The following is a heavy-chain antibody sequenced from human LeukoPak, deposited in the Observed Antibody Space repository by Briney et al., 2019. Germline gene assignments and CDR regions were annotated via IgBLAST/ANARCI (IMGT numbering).Heavy chain of an antibody. J-gene: IGHJ2*01. CDR2: IHYTGAT. CDR1: GGSFRGYY. CDR3: ARGVLGPYYFDL. V-gene: IGHV4-34*01. D-gene: IGHD7-27*01. Sequence: SETLSLTCAVYGGSFRGYYWSWIRQPPGKGLEWIGEIHYTGATNYKPSLKSRVTISGDPSKNQVSLMVSSVTAADTAVYYCARGVLGPYYFDLWGRGTLVTVSS.